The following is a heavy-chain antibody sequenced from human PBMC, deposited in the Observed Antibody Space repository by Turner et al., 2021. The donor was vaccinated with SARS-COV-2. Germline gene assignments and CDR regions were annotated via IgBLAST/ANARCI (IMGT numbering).Heavy chain of an antibody. D-gene: IGHD6-6*01. V-gene: IGHV1-2*02. CDR1: GYTFTTYY. CDR2: VNPNSGAT. Sequence: QEQLVQPGAEVKTPGASVRVSCKTSGYTFTTYYIHWVRQAPGQSLEWVGWVNPNSGATNFAQKFQGRLTMTLDTSIDTTYLNLRGLRPDDTAVYFCARERTIAARPRSDGYYGMDVWGQGTTVTVSS. CDR3: ARERTIAARPRSDGYYGMDV. J-gene: IGHJ6*02.